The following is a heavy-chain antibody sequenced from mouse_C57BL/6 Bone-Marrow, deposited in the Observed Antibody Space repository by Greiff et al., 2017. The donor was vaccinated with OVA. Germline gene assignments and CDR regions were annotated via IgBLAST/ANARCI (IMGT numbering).Heavy chain of an antibody. Sequence: EVQLQQSGPELVKPGASVKISCKASGYSFTGYYMNWVKQSPEKSLEWIGEINPSTGGTTYNQKFKAKATLTVDKSSSTAYMQLKSLTSEDSAVYYYASGTFDYWGQGTTLTVSS. CDR3: ASGTFDY. CDR1: GYSFTGYY. V-gene: IGHV1-42*01. CDR2: INPSTGGT. D-gene: IGHD3-3*01. J-gene: IGHJ2*01.